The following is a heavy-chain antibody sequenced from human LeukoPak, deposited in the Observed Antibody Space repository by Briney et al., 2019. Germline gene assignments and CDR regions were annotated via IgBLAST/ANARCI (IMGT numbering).Heavy chain of an antibody. CDR2: ISYDGSNK. J-gene: IGHJ4*02. V-gene: IGHV3-30*18. CDR1: GFTFSSYG. CDR3: AKDRWSGYLYY. D-gene: IGHD3-3*01. Sequence: GRSLRLSCAASGFTFSSYGMHWVRQAPGKGLEWVAVISYDGSNKYYADSVKGRFTISRDNSKNTLYLQMNSLRAEDTAVYYCAKDRWSGYLYYWGQGTLVTVSS.